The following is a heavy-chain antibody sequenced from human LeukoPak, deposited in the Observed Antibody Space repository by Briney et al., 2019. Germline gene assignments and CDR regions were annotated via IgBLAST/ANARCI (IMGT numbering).Heavy chain of an antibody. J-gene: IGHJ5*02. CDR1: GGSFSGYY. CDR2: INHSGST. D-gene: IGHD6-13*01. Sequence: SETLSLTCAVYGGSFSGYYWSWIRQPPGKGLEWIGEINHSGSTNYNPSLKSRVTISVDTSKNQFSLKLSSVTAADTAVYYCARALKTYIAAANNWFDPWGQGTLVTVSS. V-gene: IGHV4-34*01. CDR3: ARALKTYIAAANNWFDP.